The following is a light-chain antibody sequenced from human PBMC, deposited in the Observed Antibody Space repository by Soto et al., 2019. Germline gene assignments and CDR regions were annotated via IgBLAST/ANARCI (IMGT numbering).Light chain of an antibody. V-gene: IGLV2-14*01. CDR1: SSDVGGYNY. CDR3: SSYRSSSTPFI. Sequence: QSALTQPASVSGSPGQSITISCTGTSSDVGGYNYVSWYQQHPGKAPKVMIYDVSNRPSGVSNRFSGSKSGNTASLTISGLQADDEADYYSSSYRSSSTPFIFGGGTKLTVL. J-gene: IGLJ2*01. CDR2: DVS.